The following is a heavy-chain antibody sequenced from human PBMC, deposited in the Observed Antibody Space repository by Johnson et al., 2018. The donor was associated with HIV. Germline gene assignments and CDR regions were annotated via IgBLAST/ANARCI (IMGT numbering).Heavy chain of an antibody. CDR2: FYSGGST. D-gene: IGHD6-6*01. CDR3: ASGAYSSSLSFDI. Sequence: VQLVESGGGLVKPGGSLRVSCAASGFTVSSNYMSWVRQAPGKGLEWVSGFYSGGSTYYADSVKGRFIISRDNSKNTLYLQMNSLRVEDTAVYYCASGAYSSSLSFDIWGQGTMVTVSS. CDR1: GFTVSSNY. V-gene: IGHV3-53*01. J-gene: IGHJ3*02.